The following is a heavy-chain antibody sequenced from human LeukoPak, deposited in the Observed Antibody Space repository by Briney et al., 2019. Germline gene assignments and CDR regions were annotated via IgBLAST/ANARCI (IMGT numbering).Heavy chain of an antibody. CDR2: IYHSGST. D-gene: IGHD6-19*01. Sequence: SETLSLTCNISGYSISSGYYWGWIRQPPGKGLEWIGSIYHSGSTYYNPSLKSRVTISLDTSENQFSLKLSSVTAADTAVYYCARYLYSSGWGYFDYWGQGTLVTVSS. V-gene: IGHV4-38-2*02. CDR3: ARYLYSSGWGYFDY. J-gene: IGHJ4*02. CDR1: GYSISSGYY.